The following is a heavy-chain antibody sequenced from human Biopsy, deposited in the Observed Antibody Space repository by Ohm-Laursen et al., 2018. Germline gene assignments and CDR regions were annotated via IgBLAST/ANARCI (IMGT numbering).Heavy chain of an antibody. CDR3: ARDYEVYAKTDCFDP. J-gene: IGHJ5*02. CDR2: TSGYNDDT. V-gene: IGHV1-18*01. Sequence: ASVKVSCKASGGTFSSSAITWVRQAPGQGLEWMGWTSGYNDDTNYAQKFQGRLTMTTDTSTSTAYMELRSLRSDDTAVYFCARDYEVYAKTDCFDPWGQGTLVTVSS. D-gene: IGHD2-8*01. CDR1: GGTFSSSA.